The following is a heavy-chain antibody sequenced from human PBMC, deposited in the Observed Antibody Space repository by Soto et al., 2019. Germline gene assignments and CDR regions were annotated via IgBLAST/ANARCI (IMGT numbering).Heavy chain of an antibody. CDR1: GFTFSSYG. V-gene: IGHV3-33*01. D-gene: IGHD3-9*01. Sequence: QVQLVESGGGVVQPGRSLRLSCAASGFTFSSYGMHWVRQAPGKGLEWVAVIWYDGGNKYYADSVKGRFTISRDNSKNTLYLQMNSLRAEDTAVYYCARDSGRYYDILTGFDYWGQGTLVTVSS. CDR3: ARDSGRYYDILTGFDY. CDR2: IWYDGGNK. J-gene: IGHJ4*02.